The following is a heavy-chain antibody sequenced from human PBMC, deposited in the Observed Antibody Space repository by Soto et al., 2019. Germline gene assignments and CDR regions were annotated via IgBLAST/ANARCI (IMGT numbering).Heavy chain of an antibody. Sequence: SVKVSCKASGYTFTGHYLHWVRQAPGRGLEWMGWINPSTGGTNFAQKFQGRVTMTSDTSIRTVYLELSRLRSDDTAVYYCGRDLRWSGGARRFDHWGQGTQVTVSS. D-gene: IGHD3-3*01. CDR3: GRDLRWSGGARRFDH. CDR1: GYTFTGHY. J-gene: IGHJ4*02. V-gene: IGHV1-2*02. CDR2: INPSTGGT.